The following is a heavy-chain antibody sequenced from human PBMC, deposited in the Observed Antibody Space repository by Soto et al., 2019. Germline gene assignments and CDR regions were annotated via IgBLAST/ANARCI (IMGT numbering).Heavy chain of an antibody. CDR2: ISASGANT. V-gene: IGHV3-23*01. D-gene: IGHD1-1*01. Sequence: PGGSLRLSCAASGFTFSSYAMTWVRQAPGKALEWVSAISASGANTYYADSVKGRFTISRGSSTNTLYLQMNSLRAVDAAIYYCAKRRNKGPGEYYFDHWGQGTLVTVS. CDR3: AKRRNKGPGEYYFDH. J-gene: IGHJ4*02. CDR1: GFTFSSYA.